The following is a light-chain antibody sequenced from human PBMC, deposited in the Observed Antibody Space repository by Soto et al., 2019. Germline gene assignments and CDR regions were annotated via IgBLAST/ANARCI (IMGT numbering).Light chain of an antibody. Sequence: DIQMTQSPSTLSSSVGDRVTITCRASENINIWLAWYQQKPGKAPKPLIYRASVLESGVPPRFSGSGCGTEFSLTISSLQPDDFATYYCQHYSLYWAFGQGTKVEIK. CDR2: RAS. V-gene: IGKV1-5*03. CDR1: ENINIW. J-gene: IGKJ1*01. CDR3: QHYSLYWA.